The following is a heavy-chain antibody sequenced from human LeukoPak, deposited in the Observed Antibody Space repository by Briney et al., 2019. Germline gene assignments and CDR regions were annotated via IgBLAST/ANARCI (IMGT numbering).Heavy chain of an antibody. CDR2: ISGSGGST. CDR3: AKSQDRSYYLDRGNWFDP. CDR1: GFTFSSYA. V-gene: IGHV3-23*01. D-gene: IGHD3-10*01. J-gene: IGHJ5*02. Sequence: GGSLRLSCAASGFTFSSYAMSWVRQAPGKGLEWVSAISGSGGSTYYADSVKGRFTISRDNSKNTLYLQMNSLRAEDTAVYYCAKSQDRSYYLDRGNWFDPRGQGTLVTVSS.